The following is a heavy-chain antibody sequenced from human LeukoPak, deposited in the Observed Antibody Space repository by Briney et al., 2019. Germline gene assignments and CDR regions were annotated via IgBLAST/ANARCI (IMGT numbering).Heavy chain of an antibody. CDR3: ARGPPDYYGSGINYYYYGMDV. CDR2: INPSGGST. J-gene: IGHJ6*02. D-gene: IGHD3-10*01. V-gene: IGHV1-46*01. CDR1: GYTFTSYY. Sequence: ASVKVSCKASGYTFTSYYMHWVRQAPGQGLEWMGVINPSGGSTSYAQKFQGRVTMTRDTSTSTVCMELSSLRSEDTAVYYCARGPPDYYGSGINYYYYGMDVWGQGTTVTVSS.